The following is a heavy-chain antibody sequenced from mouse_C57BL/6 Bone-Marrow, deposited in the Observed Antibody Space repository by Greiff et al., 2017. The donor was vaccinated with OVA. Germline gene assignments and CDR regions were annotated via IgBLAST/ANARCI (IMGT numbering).Heavy chain of an antibody. CDR1: GYTFTSYG. CDR3: ARPGRRGY. Sequence: LVESGAELARPGASVKLSCKASGYTFTSYGISWVKQRTGQGLEWIGEIYPRSGNTYYNEKFKGKATLTADKSSSTAYMELRSLTSEDSAVYFCARPGRRGYWGQGTTLTVSS. V-gene: IGHV1-81*01. CDR2: IYPRSGNT. J-gene: IGHJ2*01. D-gene: IGHD3-3*01.